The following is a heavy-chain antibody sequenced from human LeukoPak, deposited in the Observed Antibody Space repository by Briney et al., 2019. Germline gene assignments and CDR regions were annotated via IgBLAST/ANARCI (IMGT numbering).Heavy chain of an antibody. CDR3: ASAKWLPYFDY. CDR2: ISWNSGSI. J-gene: IGHJ4*02. D-gene: IGHD5-12*01. Sequence: GGSLRLSCAASGFTFDDYAMHWVRQAPGKGLEWVSGISWNSGSIGYADSVKGRFTISRDNAKNSLYLQMNSLRAEDTAVYYCASAKWLPYFDYWGQGTLVTVPS. CDR1: GFTFDDYA. V-gene: IGHV3-9*01.